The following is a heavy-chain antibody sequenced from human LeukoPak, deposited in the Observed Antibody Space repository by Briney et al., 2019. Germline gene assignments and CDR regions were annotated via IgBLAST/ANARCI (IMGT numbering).Heavy chain of an antibody. J-gene: IGHJ6*04. CDR2: ISAYNGNT. V-gene: IGHV1-18*04. CDR1: GYTFTSYG. Sequence: GASVKVYCKASGYTFTSYGISWVRQAPGQGLEWMGWISAYNGNTNYAQKLQGRVTMTTDTSTSTAYMELRSLRSDDTAVYYCAREKVWGYSYRDGPYYGMDVWGKGTTVTVSS. D-gene: IGHD5-18*01. CDR3: AREKVWGYSYRDGPYYGMDV.